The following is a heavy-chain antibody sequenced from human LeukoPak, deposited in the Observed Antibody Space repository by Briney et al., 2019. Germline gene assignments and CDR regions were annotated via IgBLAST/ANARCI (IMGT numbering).Heavy chain of an antibody. CDR2: IYYSGST. Sequence: KPSETLSLTCTVSGGSISSSSYYWGWIRQPPGKGLEWIGSIYYSGSTYYNPSLKSRVTISVDTSKNQFSLKLSSVTAADTAVYYCARVWESFNWFDPWGQETLVTVSS. J-gene: IGHJ5*02. V-gene: IGHV4-39*07. D-gene: IGHD1-26*01. CDR3: ARVWESFNWFDP. CDR1: GGSISSSSYY.